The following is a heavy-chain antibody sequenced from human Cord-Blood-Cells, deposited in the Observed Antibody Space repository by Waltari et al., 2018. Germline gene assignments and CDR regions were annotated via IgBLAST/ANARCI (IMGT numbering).Heavy chain of an antibody. CDR2: INHSGST. J-gene: IGHJ3*02. Sequence: QVRLQQWGAGLLKPSETLSLTCAVYGGSFSGYYWSWIRQPPGKGLEWIGEINHSGSTNYNPSLKSRVTISVDTSKNQFSLKLSSVTAADTAVYYCARCDSSGYKEAFDIWGQGTMVTVSS. CDR1: GGSFSGYY. CDR3: ARCDSSGYKEAFDI. V-gene: IGHV4-34*01. D-gene: IGHD3-22*01.